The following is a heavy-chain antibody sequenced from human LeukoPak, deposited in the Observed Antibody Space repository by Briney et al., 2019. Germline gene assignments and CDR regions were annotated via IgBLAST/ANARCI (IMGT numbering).Heavy chain of an antibody. J-gene: IGHJ5*02. D-gene: IGHD6-19*01. CDR2: TSDRGDYT. Sequence: PGGSLRLSCAASGFTFSSYSMSWVRQAPGKGLEWVSGTSDRGDYTYYADSVKGRFTISRDTSKNTLYLQMNSLRAEDTAVYYCAKGPHWQWLFAWFDPWGQGTLVTVSS. CDR3: AKGPHWQWLFAWFDP. CDR1: GFTFSSYS. V-gene: IGHV3-23*01.